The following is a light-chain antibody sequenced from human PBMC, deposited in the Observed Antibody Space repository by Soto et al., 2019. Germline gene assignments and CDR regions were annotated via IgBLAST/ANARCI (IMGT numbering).Light chain of an antibody. J-gene: IGLJ2*01. Sequence: QSVLTQPPSASGTPGQRVTISCSGSSSNIGSNYVYWYHQLPGTAPKLVIYRNNQRPSGVPDRFSGSKSGTSASLAISGLLSEDDADYYCAAWDDSLSGLIFGRGTKLTVL. CDR3: AAWDDSLSGLI. CDR1: SSNIGSNY. CDR2: RNN. V-gene: IGLV1-47*01.